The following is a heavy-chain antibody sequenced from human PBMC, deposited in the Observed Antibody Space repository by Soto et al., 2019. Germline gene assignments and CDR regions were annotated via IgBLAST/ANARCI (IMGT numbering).Heavy chain of an antibody. CDR2: ISGSGGST. J-gene: IGHJ6*02. CDR1: GFSVSSYA. Sequence: PXGCLRLSCAACGFSVSSYAMSGVRQAPGKGLEWVSAISGSGGSTYYADSVKGRFTISRDNSKNTLYLQMNSLRAEDTAVDYCAKTAGNYYYYGMDVWGQGTTVTVSS. V-gene: IGHV3-23*01. CDR3: AKTAGNYYYYGMDV. D-gene: IGHD6-13*01.